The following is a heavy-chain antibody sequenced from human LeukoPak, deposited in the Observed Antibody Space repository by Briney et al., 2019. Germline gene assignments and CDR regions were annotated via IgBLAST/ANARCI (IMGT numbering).Heavy chain of an antibody. CDR2: ISYDGRSK. CDR3: ARDPATVVTHFDS. D-gene: IGHD4-23*01. Sequence: PGGSLRLSCAASGFTFSSYGMHWVRQAPGKGLEWVAVISYDGRSKYYADSMKGRFTISRDNSKNTLYLQMNSLRDEDTAVYYCARDPATVVTHFDSWGQGTLVTVSS. J-gene: IGHJ4*02. CDR1: GFTFSSYG. V-gene: IGHV3-30*03.